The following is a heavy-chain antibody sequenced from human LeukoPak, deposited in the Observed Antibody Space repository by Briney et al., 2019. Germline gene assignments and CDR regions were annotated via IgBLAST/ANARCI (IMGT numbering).Heavy chain of an antibody. V-gene: IGHV4-39*01. J-gene: IGHJ4*02. CDR1: GGSISSSSYY. Sequence: PSETLSLICTVSGGSISSSSYYWGWIRQPPGKGLEWIGSIYYSGSTYYNPSLKSRVTISVDTSKNQFSLKLSSVTAADTAVYYCASSSTAMVTPFDYWGQGTLVTVSS. D-gene: IGHD5-18*01. CDR2: IYYSGST. CDR3: ASSSTAMVTPFDY.